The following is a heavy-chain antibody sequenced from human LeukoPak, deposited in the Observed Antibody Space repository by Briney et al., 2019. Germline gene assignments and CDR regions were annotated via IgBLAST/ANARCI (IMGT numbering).Heavy chain of an antibody. D-gene: IGHD6-13*01. V-gene: IGHV1-69*13. J-gene: IGHJ6*03. CDR3: ASTRYSSSWTDYYYYYYYMDV. Sequence: GASVKVSCKASGGTFSSYAISWVRQAPGQGLEWMEGIIPIFGTANYAQKFQGRVTITADESTSTAYMELSSLRSEDTAVYYCASTRYSSSWTDYYYYYYYMDVWGKGTTVTVSS. CDR2: IIPIFGTA. CDR1: GGTFSSYA.